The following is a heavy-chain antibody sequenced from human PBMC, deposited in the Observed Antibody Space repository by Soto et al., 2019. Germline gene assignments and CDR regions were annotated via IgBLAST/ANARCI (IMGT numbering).Heavy chain of an antibody. CDR3: AGEYYYGSGGAY. J-gene: IGHJ4*02. V-gene: IGHV1-18*01. CDR2: ISAYNGNT. D-gene: IGHD3-10*01. CDR1: GYTFTSYG. Sequence: ASVKVSCKASGYTFTSYGISWARQAPGQGLEWMGWISAYNGNTNYAQKLQGRVTMTTDTSTSTAYMELRSLRSDDTAVYYCAGEYYYGSGGAYWGQGTLVTVSS.